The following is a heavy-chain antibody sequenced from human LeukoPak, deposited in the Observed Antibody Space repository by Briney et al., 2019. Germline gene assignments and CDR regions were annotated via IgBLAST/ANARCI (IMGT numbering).Heavy chain of an antibody. J-gene: IGHJ4*02. V-gene: IGHV4-34*01. D-gene: IGHD6-13*01. Sequence: SETLSLTCAVYGGSFSGYYWSWIRQPPGKGLEWIGEINHSGSTNYNPSLKSRVTISVDTSKNQFSLKLRSVTAADTAVYYCARQSSSWWFVFDYWGQGTLVTVSS. CDR3: ARQSSSWWFVFDY. CDR1: GGSFSGYY. CDR2: INHSGST.